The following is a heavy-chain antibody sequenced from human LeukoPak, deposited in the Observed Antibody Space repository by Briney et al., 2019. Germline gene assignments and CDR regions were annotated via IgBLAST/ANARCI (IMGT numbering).Heavy chain of an antibody. Sequence: SETLSLTCTVSGGSISSSSYYWGWIRQPPGKGLEWIGSNYYSGSTYYNPSLKSRVTISVDTSKNQFSLKLSSVTAADTAVYYCARQKGWFDPWGQGTLVTVSS. V-gene: IGHV4-39*01. CDR3: ARQKGWFDP. J-gene: IGHJ5*02. CDR1: GGSISSSSYY. CDR2: NYYSGST.